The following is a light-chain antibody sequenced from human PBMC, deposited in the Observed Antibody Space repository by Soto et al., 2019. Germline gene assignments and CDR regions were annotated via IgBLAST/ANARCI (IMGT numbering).Light chain of an antibody. Sequence: EIVLTQSPATLSLSPGEGATLSCRASQSINTYFAWYQQKPGQAPGLLIYDASKRATGIPARFSGSGSGTNFSLSISSLEPEDFAVYYCQEYGSSPRITFGQGTRLEIK. CDR2: DAS. V-gene: IGKV3-20*01. CDR1: QSINTY. CDR3: QEYGSSPRIT. J-gene: IGKJ5*01.